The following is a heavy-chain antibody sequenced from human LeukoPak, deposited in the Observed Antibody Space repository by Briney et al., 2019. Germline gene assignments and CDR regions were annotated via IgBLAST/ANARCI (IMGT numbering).Heavy chain of an antibody. Sequence: ASVKVSCKAYGDTFTGYYIHWVRQAPGQGLEWMGWINPSSGGTNYAQKFQGSVTMTRDSSISTAYMELSRLRSDDTAMYYCAAYDFFDSWGQGTLVTVSS. CDR3: AAYDFFDS. CDR2: INPSSGGT. J-gene: IGHJ4*02. CDR1: GDTFTGYY. D-gene: IGHD3-3*01. V-gene: IGHV1-2*02.